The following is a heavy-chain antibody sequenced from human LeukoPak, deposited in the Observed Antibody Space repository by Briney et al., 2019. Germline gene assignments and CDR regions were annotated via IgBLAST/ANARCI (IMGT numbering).Heavy chain of an antibody. CDR3: ARRPPSYYDNRLAFDY. J-gene: IGHJ4*02. CDR2: IYHSGIT. V-gene: IGHV4-38-2*02. Sequence: PSETLSLTCTVSGYSISSGYYWGWIRQPPGKGLEWIGSIYHSGITYYNPSLKSRVTISVDTSKNQFSLKLSSVTAADTAVYYCARRPPSYYDNRLAFDYWGQGTLVTVSS. CDR1: GYSISSGYY. D-gene: IGHD3-22*01.